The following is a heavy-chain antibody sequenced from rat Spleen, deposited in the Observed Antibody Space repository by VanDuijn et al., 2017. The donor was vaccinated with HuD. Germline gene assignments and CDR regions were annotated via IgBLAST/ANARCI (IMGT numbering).Heavy chain of an antibody. CDR3: ATMGNYGGYSENVMDA. J-gene: IGHJ4*01. Sequence: EVQLVESGGGLVQPGRSLKLSCAASGFTFSDYNMAWVRQAPKKGLEWVATIIYDGSRTYYRDSVKGRFTISRDNAKSTLYLQMDSLRSEDTATYYCATMGNYGGYSENVMDAWGQGASVTVSS. CDR2: IIYDGSRT. V-gene: IGHV5S10*01. CDR1: GFTFSDYN. D-gene: IGHD1-11*01.